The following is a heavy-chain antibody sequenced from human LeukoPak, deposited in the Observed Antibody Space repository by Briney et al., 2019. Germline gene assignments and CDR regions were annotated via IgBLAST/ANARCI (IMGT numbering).Heavy chain of an antibody. CDR3: AREWELLGYYYYGMDV. V-gene: IGHV3-9*01. J-gene: IGHJ6*02. D-gene: IGHD1-26*01. CDR2: ISWNSGSI. CDR1: GFTFDDYA. Sequence: PGRSLRLSCAASGFTFDDYAMHWVRQAPGKGLEWVSGISWNSGSIGYADSVKGRFTISRDNAKNTLYLQMNSLRAEDTAVYYCAREWELLGYYYYGMDVWGQGTTVTVSS.